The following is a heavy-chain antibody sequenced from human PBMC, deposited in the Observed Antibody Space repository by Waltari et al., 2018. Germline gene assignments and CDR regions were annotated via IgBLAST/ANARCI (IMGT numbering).Heavy chain of an antibody. CDR2: IIPILGIE. CDR3: AREAAPDIVVVPAAPYYFDY. CDR1: GGTFSSYA. D-gene: IGHD2-2*01. J-gene: IGHJ4*02. V-gene: IGHV1-69*04. Sequence: QVQLVQSGAEVKKPGSSVKVSCKASGGTFSSYAISWVRQAPGQGLEWMGGIIPILGIENYAQKFQGRVTITADESTSTAYMELSSLRSEDTAVYYCAREAAPDIVVVPAAPYYFDYWGQGTLVTVSS.